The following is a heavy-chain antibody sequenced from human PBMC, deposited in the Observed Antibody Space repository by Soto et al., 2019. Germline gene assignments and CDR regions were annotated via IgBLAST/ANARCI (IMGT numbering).Heavy chain of an antibody. CDR2: IWYDGSNK. Sequence: GGSLRLSCAASGFTFSSYGMHWVRQAPGKGLEWVAVIWYDGSNKYYADSVKGRFTISRDNSKNTLYLQMNSLRAEDTAVYYCARDMAARRVDYYYYYGMDVWGQGTTVTVSS. CDR3: ARDMAARRVDYYYYYGMDV. CDR1: GFTFSSYG. D-gene: IGHD6-6*01. J-gene: IGHJ6*02. V-gene: IGHV3-33*01.